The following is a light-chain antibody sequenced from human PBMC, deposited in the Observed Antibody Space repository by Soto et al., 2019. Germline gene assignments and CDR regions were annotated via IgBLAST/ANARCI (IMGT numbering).Light chain of an antibody. CDR3: QSYDSSLSASYV. J-gene: IGLJ1*01. CDR2: GNT. V-gene: IGLV1-40*01. CDR1: SSNIGAGYA. Sequence: QSVLTQPPSVSGAPGQRVTISCTGSSSNIGAGYAVHWYQQLPGKAPKHLIYGNTNRPSGVPDRFSGSKSGTSASLAITGLQAEDEADYYCQSYDSSLSASYVFGGGTKLTVL.